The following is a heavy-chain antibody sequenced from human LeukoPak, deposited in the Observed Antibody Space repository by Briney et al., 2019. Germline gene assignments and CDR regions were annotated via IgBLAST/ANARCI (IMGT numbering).Heavy chain of an antibody. Sequence: ASVKVSCKASGYTFTGYYMHWVRQAPGQGLEWMGWINPDSGVTNYAQKFQGRVTMTRDTSISTAYMELGRLRSDDTAAYYCARVYYYAMDFWGQGTTVTVSS. CDR2: INPDSGVT. CDR3: ARVYYYAMDF. J-gene: IGHJ6*02. V-gene: IGHV1-2*02. CDR1: GYTFTGYY.